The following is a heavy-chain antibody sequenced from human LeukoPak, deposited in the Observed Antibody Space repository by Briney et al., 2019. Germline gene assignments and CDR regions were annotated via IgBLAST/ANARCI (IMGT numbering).Heavy chain of an antibody. CDR2: INPSGGST. V-gene: IGHV1-46*01. CDR3: ARDLYYFDSSGYSGMGGY. D-gene: IGHD3-22*01. J-gene: IGHJ4*02. Sequence: GASVTVSCTASGYTFTSYYMHWVRQAPGQGLEWMGIINPSGGSTSYAQKFQGRVTMTRDTSTSTVYMELSSLRAEDTAVYYCARDLYYFDSSGYSGMGGYWGQGTLVTVSS. CDR1: GYTFTSYY.